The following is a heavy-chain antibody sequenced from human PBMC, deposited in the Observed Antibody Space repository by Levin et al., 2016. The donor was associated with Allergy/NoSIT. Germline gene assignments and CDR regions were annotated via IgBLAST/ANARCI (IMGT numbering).Heavy chain of an antibody. CDR3: TRDAPTYYYDSRGFYLSGGEFDY. D-gene: IGHD3-22*01. CDR1: GFIFSSYA. V-gene: IGHV3-23*01. J-gene: IGHJ4*02. CDR2: ISGSGRGT. Sequence: GESLKISCAASGFIFSSYAMSWVRQAPGKGLEWVSTISGSGRGTYYADSVKGRFTVSRDNAKNSLYLQLDDLRAEDTAVYYCTRDAPTYYYDSRGFYLSGGEFDYWGQGTLVTVSS.